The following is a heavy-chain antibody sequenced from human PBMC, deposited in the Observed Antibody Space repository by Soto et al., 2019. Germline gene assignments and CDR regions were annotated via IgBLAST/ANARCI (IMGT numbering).Heavy chain of an antibody. V-gene: IGHV3-23*01. J-gene: IGHJ4*02. CDR2: ISGSGSSK. CDR1: GFTFSSYA. Sequence: GGSLRLSCAASGFTFSSYAMSWVRQAPGKGLGWVSAISGSGSSKYYADSVKGRFTISRDNSKNTLYLQMNSLRAEDTAVYYCARDNHKVTMVRGVIPIQADYYFDYWGQGTLVTVSS. CDR3: ARDNHKVTMVRGVIPIQADYYFDY. D-gene: IGHD3-10*01.